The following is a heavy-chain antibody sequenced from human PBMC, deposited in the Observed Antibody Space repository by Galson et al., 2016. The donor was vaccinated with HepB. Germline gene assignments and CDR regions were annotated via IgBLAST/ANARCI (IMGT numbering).Heavy chain of an antibody. Sequence: SETLSLTCAVSGGSISNNYWWSWVRQSPGEGLEWIGEIYQTGTANYNPSFTSRATISVDKSKDEFSLRLGSVTAADTAVYYCTRGTLGTTASMAFDYWGQGTLGSVSS. CDR3: TRGTLGTTASMAFDY. V-gene: IGHV4-4*02. J-gene: IGHJ4*02. D-gene: IGHD1/OR15-1a*01. CDR2: IYQTGTA. CDR1: GGSISNNYW.